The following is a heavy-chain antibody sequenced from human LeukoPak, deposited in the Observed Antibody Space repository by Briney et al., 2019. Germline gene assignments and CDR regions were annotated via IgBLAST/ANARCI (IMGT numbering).Heavy chain of an antibody. V-gene: IGHV4-34*01. J-gene: IGHJ4*02. D-gene: IGHD6-19*01. CDR3: ARRMTGYSSGWYLDY. Sequence: SETLSLTCAVYGGSFSGYYWSWIRQPPGKGLEWIGEINHSGSTNYNPSLKSRVTIPVDTSKNQFSLKLSSVTAADTAVYYCARRMTGYSSGWYLDYWGQGTLVTVSS. CDR1: GGSFSGYY. CDR2: INHSGST.